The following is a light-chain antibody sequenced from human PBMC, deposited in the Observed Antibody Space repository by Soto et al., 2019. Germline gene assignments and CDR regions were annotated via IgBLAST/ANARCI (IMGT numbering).Light chain of an antibody. V-gene: IGKV3-20*01. Sequence: EIVLTQSPGTLSLSPGERATLSCRASQSVSNSYLAWYQQKPGQAPRLLFYGASSTATGIPDSFSGSWSGTDFTLTISRLEPEDFAVYYCQQYGSSPPWYTFGQGTKLEIK. CDR3: QQYGSSPPWYT. CDR2: GAS. J-gene: IGKJ2*01. CDR1: QSVSNSY.